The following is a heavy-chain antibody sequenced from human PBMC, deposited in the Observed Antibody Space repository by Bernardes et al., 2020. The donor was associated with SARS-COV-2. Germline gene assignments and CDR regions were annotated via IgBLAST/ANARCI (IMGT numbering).Heavy chain of an antibody. Sequence: GGSLRLSCAASGFTFSSYGMHWVRQAPGKGLEWVAVISYDGSNKYYADSVKGRFTISRDNSKNTLYLQMNSLRAEDTAVYYCAKAGTSPPTYGMDVWGQGTTVTVSS. CDR1: GFTFSSYG. CDR2: ISYDGSNK. CDR3: AKAGTSPPTYGMDV. J-gene: IGHJ6*02. V-gene: IGHV3-30*18. D-gene: IGHD1-7*01.